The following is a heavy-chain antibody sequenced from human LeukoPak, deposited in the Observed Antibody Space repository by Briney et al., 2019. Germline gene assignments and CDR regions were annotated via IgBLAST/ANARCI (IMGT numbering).Heavy chain of an antibody. CDR2: IWYDGSNT. CDR3: ARDRSTTHFDY. D-gene: IGHD5/OR15-5a*01. J-gene: IGHJ4*02. Sequence: GRSLRLSCAASGFTFSSYGMHWVRQAPGKGLEWVAMIWYDGSNTYYADSVKGRFTISRDNSKNTLFLQMDSLRAEDTAVYYCARDRSTTHFDYWGQGTLVTVSS. V-gene: IGHV3-33*01. CDR1: GFTFSSYG.